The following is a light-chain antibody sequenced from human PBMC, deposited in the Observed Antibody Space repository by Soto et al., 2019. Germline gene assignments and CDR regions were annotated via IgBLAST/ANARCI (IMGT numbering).Light chain of an antibody. J-gene: IGLJ1*01. V-gene: IGLV2-23*02. Sequence: QPALNQPTSGYGSPGQSITISCTGTSSDIGSYHLVSWYQHQSGKAPKLIIYKVSQWPSGVSDRFSASKSGNTASLTTSALQAEEEAAYYCCSYAASHWGYVFGTGTKVTV. CDR2: KVS. CDR3: CSYAASHWGYV. CDR1: SSDIGSYHL.